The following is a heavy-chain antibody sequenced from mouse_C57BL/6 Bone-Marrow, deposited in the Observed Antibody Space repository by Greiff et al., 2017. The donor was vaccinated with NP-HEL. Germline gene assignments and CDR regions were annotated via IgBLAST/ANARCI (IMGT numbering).Heavy chain of an antibody. CDR1: GYEFSNYW. V-gene: IGHV1-80*01. CDR3: ARGAY. Sequence: QVQLKESGAELVKPGASVKISCKASGYEFSNYWMNWVKQRPGKGLEWIGQIYPGDGDTNYNAKFKDKATLTADKSSSTAYMQLSRLTSEDSAVYFCARGAYWGQGTLVTVSA. J-gene: IGHJ3*01. CDR2: IYPGDGDT.